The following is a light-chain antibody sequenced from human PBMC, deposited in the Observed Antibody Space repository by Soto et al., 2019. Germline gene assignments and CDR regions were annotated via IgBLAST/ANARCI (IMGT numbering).Light chain of an antibody. CDR2: DAS. CDR1: QDIRKY. J-gene: IGKJ4*01. CDR3: LQHNTYPLT. Sequence: DIQMTQSPSTLSGSVGDRVTITCRASQDIRKYLIWFQQKPGKVPKRLIYDASSLQGGVPSRFSGSGSGTEFTLTISSLQPEDFATYFCLQHNTYPLTFGGGTKVDIK. V-gene: IGKV1-17*03.